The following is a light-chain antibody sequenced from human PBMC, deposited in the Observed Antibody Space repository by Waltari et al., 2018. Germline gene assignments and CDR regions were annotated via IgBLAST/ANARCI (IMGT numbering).Light chain of an antibody. J-gene: IGLJ2*01. Sequence: QSALTQPCSVSGSPGQSVAISCTGTSSDVGGYNYVSCYQQYPGTAPKLIIYDVTKRPSGVPDRFSGSKSGNTASLTISGLQAEDEADYDCCSYAGTYTPLFGGGTKLTVL. V-gene: IGLV2-11*01. CDR2: DVT. CDR1: SSDVGGYNY. CDR3: CSYAGTYTPL.